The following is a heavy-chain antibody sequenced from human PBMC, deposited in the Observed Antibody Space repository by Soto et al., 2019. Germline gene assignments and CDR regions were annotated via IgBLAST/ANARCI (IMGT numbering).Heavy chain of an antibody. D-gene: IGHD2-2*01. CDR2: IYYSGST. CDR3: ARTLGYCSSTSCQPLYYYYYMDV. V-gene: IGHV4-59*08. CDR1: GGSISSYY. Sequence: SETLSLTCTVSGGSISSYYWSWIRQPPGKGLEWIGYIYYSGSTNYNPSLKSRVTISVDTSKNQFSLKLSSVTAADTAVYYCARTLGYCSSTSCQPLYYYYYMDVSGKGTTVTVSS. J-gene: IGHJ6*03.